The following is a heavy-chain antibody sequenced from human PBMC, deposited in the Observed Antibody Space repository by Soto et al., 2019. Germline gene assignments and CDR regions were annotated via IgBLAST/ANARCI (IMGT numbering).Heavy chain of an antibody. CDR1: GYTFTSYG. J-gene: IGHJ5*02. D-gene: IGHD6-19*01. Sequence: QVQLVQSGAEVKKPGASVKVSCKASGYTFTSYGISWVRQAPGQGLEWMGWISAYNGNTNYAQKLQGRVTMTTDTSTSTAYMELRSLRSEDTAVYYCAGVPFIAVAGVGNNWFDPWGQGTLVTVSS. V-gene: IGHV1-18*04. CDR3: AGVPFIAVAGVGNNWFDP. CDR2: ISAYNGNT.